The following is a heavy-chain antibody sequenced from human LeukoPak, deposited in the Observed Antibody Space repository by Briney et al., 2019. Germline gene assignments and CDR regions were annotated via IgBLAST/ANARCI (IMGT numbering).Heavy chain of an antibody. CDR3: ATSAELLNDY. J-gene: IGHJ4*02. D-gene: IGHD1-26*01. Sequence: SETLSLTCTVSGGSISSSSSYWGWIRQPPGKGLEWIGSIYYSGSTYYNPSLKSRVTISVDTSKNQFSLKLSSVTAADTAVYYCATSAELLNDYWGQGTLVTVSS. V-gene: IGHV4-39*01. CDR1: GGSISSSSSY. CDR2: IYYSGST.